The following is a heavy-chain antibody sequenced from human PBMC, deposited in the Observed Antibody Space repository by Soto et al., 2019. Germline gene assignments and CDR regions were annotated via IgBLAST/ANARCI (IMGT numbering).Heavy chain of an antibody. CDR1: GLTFSSYS. J-gene: IGHJ4*02. V-gene: IGHV3-23*01. CDR2: ISNSGGST. D-gene: IGHD6-19*01. CDR3: AKGRYSSGWYYFDY. Sequence: GGSLRLSCAASGLTFSSYSMSWVRQAPGKGLECVSAISNSGGSTHYADSVKGRFTISRDNSKNTLYLQMNSLRAEDTALYYCAKGRYSSGWYYFDYWGQGALVTVSS.